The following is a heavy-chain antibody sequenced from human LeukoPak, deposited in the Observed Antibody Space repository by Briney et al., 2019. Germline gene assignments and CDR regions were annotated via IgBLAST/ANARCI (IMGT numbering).Heavy chain of an antibody. CDR1: GGTFSSYA. J-gene: IGHJ4*02. Sequence: GASVKVSCKASGGTFSSYAISWVRQAPGQGLEWMGGIIPIFGTANYAQKFQGRVTITADKSTSTAYMELSSLRSEDTAEYYCARGFTAAAGTNFDYWGQGTLVTVSS. CDR3: ARGFTAAAGTNFDY. V-gene: IGHV1-69*06. CDR2: IIPIFGTA. D-gene: IGHD6-13*01.